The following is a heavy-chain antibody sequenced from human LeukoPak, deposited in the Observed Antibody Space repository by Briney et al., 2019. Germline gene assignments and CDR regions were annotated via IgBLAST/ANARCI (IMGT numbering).Heavy chain of an antibody. J-gene: IGHJ5*02. CDR2: ISSSSSYI. Sequence: GGSLRLSCAASGFTFSSYSMNWVRQAPGKGLEWVSSISSSSSYIYYADSVKGRFTISRDNAKNSLYLQMNSLRAEDTAVYYCARAPENGPAYNWFDPWGQGTLVTVSS. CDR1: GFTFSSYS. V-gene: IGHV3-21*01. CDR3: ARAPENGPAYNWFDP. D-gene: IGHD1-1*01.